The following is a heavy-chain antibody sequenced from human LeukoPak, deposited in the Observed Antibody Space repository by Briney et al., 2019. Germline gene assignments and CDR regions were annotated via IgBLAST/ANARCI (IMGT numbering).Heavy chain of an antibody. Sequence: ASVKVSCKASEYTFTDYYMHWVRQAPGQGLEWMGWINTNTGNPTYAQGFTGRFVFSLDTSVSTAYLQISSLKAEDTAMYYCARGGSRTYYYGSGSYTTGNYWGQGTLVTVSS. CDR2: INTNTGNP. CDR3: ARGGSRTYYYGSGSYTTGNY. J-gene: IGHJ4*02. V-gene: IGHV7-4-1*02. CDR1: EYTFTDYY. D-gene: IGHD3-10*01.